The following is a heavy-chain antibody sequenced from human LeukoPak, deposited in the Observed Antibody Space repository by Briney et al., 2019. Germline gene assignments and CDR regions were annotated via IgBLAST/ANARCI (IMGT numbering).Heavy chain of an antibody. CDR2: ISWNSGSI. D-gene: IGHD6-13*01. CDR3: AKGVAAGYYYYMDV. CDR1: GFTFDDYA. J-gene: IGHJ6*03. V-gene: IGHV3-9*01. Sequence: PGRSLRLSCAASGFTFDDYAMHWVRQAPGKGLEWVSGISWNSGSIGYADPVKGRFTISRDNAKNSLYLQMNSLRAEDTALYYCAKGVAAGYYYYMDVWGKGTTVTVSS.